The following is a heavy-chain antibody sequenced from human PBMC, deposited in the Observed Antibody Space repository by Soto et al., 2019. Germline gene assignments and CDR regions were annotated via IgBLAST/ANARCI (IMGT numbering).Heavy chain of an antibody. J-gene: IGHJ4*02. CDR2: IWYDGSNK. CDR3: ARDLEYSGYSLGLDY. Sequence: GGSLRLSCAASGFTFSSYGMHWVRQAPGKGLEWVAVIWYDGSNKYYADSVKGRFTISRDNSKNTLYLQMNSLRAEDTAVYYCARDLEYSGYSLGLDYWGQGTLVTVSS. V-gene: IGHV3-33*01. D-gene: IGHD5-12*01. CDR1: GFTFSSYG.